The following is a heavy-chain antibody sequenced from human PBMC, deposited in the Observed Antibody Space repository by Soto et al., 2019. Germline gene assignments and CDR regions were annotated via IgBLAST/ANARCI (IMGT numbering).Heavy chain of an antibody. V-gene: IGHV1-24*01. CDR2: FDPEDGEI. CDR1: GHTLTEIS. D-gene: IGHD2-2*01. CDR3: ATSPQMVLVPAAITEAFDI. Sequence: QVQLVQSGAEVKKPGASVKVSCKVSGHTLTEISMHWVRQAPGKGLEWMGGFDPEDGEIIYAQKFQGRVTMTEDTSTDTAYMELSSLRSEDTAVYYCATSPQMVLVPAAITEAFDIWGQGTMVTVSS. J-gene: IGHJ3*02.